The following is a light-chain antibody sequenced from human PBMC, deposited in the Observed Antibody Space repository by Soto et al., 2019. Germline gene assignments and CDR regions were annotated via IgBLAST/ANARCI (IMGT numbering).Light chain of an antibody. Sequence: EIVMTQSPATLSVSPGERATLTCRASQSINNNLAWYQQKRGQGPRLLIYGASSRATGTPARFSGSGSGTGFTLTISSLQSEDFAIYYCLQYNDWPLTFGGGTNVEIK. CDR1: QSINNN. CDR2: GAS. CDR3: LQYNDWPLT. J-gene: IGKJ4*01. V-gene: IGKV3-15*01.